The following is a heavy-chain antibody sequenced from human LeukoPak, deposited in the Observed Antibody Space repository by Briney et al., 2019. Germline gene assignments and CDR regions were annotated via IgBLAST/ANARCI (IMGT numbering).Heavy chain of an antibody. CDR2: INPNSGGT. CDR3: ASAPPVTTVTTLSY. D-gene: IGHD4-17*01. V-gene: IGHV1-2*02. CDR1: GFPFNTHA. J-gene: IGHJ4*02. Sequence: ASVKVSCRASGFPFNTHAVAWVRQAPGQGLEWMGWINPNSGGTNYAQKFQGRVTMTRDTSISTAYMELSRLRSDDTAVYYCASAPPVTTVTTLSYWGQGTLVTVSS.